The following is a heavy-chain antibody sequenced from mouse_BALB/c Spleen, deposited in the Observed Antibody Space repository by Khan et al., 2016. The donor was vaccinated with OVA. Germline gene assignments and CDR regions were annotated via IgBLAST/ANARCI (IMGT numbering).Heavy chain of an antibody. D-gene: IGHD2-1*01. CDR2: ISYSGST. Sequence: EVQLQESGPDLVKPSQSLSLTCTVTGYSITSDYAWNWIRQFPGNKLEWMGYISYSGSTSYNPSLKSRISITRDTSKNQFFLQFNSLTTEYTATYYCARRADIYYGYFDVWGAGTTVTVSS. CDR3: ARRADIYYGYFDV. J-gene: IGHJ1*01. CDR1: GYSITSDYA. V-gene: IGHV3-2*02.